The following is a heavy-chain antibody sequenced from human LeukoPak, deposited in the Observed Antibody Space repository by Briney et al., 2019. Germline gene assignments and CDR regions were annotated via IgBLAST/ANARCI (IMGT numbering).Heavy chain of an antibody. V-gene: IGHV4-61*01. Sequence: SETLSLTCAVSGASISSSSYYWSWIRQPRGKGLEWIGYIYYSGSTNYNPSLKSRVTISVDTSKYQFSLKLSSVTAADTAVYYCARGNAFDLWGQATMVTVSS. CDR2: IYYSGST. CDR1: GASISSSSYY. J-gene: IGHJ3*01. CDR3: ARGNAFDL.